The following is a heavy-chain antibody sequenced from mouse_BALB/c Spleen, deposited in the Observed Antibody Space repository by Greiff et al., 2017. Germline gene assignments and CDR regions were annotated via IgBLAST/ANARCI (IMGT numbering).Heavy chain of an antibody. J-gene: IGHJ2*01. CDR2: ILPGSGST. CDR3: ARGGDYYGSSYYFDY. V-gene: IGHV1-9*01. D-gene: IGHD1-1*01. CDR1: GYTFSSYW. Sequence: QVQLQQSGAELMKPGASVKISCKATGYTFSSYWIEWVKQRHGHGLEWIGEILPGSGSTNYNEKFKGKATFTADTSSNTAYMQLSSLTSEDSAVYYCARGGDYYGSSYYFDYWGQGTTLTVSS.